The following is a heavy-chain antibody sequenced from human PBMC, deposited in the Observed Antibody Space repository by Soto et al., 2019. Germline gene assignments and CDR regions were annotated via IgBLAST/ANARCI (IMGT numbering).Heavy chain of an antibody. CDR1: GFTFSAYA. D-gene: IGHD2-2*01. CDR2: ISKRGDSM. V-gene: IGHV3-23*01. J-gene: IGHJ4*02. Sequence: VGSLRLSCAASGFTFSAYAMNWVRQTPVKGLEWVSHISKRGDSMYYADSVKGRFTISRDNSKNTLYLQMNSLRAEDTAVYYCAKHSRETTTCCGEDWGQGTRVTVYS. CDR3: AKHSRETTTCCGED.